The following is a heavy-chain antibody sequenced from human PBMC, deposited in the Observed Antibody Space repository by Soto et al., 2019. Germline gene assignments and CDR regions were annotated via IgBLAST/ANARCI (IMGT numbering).Heavy chain of an antibody. Sequence: SETLSLTCAVYGGSFSGYYWSWIRQPPGKGLEWIGEINHSGSTNYNPSLKSRVTISVDTSKNQFSLKLSSVTAADTAVYYCARALDPRVYYYYYMDVWGKGTTVTVSS. V-gene: IGHV4-34*01. CDR3: ARALDPRVYYYYYMDV. J-gene: IGHJ6*03. CDR1: GGSFSGYY. CDR2: INHSGST.